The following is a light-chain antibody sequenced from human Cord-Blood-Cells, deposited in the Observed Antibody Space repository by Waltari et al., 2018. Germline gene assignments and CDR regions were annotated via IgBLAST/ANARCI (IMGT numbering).Light chain of an antibody. J-gene: IGLJ3*02. V-gene: IGLV2-23*01. CDR3: CSYAGSSTWV. Sequence: QSALTQPASVSGSPGQSITISCTGTSSDVGSYNLVSCYQQHPGKAPKLMIYESSKRPSGVSTRFSGSKSGNTASLTISGLQAEDEAYYYCCSYAGSSTWVFGGGTKLTVL. CDR2: ESS. CDR1: SSDVGSYNL.